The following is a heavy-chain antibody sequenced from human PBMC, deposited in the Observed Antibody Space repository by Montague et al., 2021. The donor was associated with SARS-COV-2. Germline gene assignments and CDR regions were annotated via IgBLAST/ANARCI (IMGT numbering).Heavy chain of an antibody. Sequence: TLSLTCTVSGGAISSGDFYWSWIRQPAGKGLEWIGRIYVTGSTRYSPSLESRVTIPIDTAKGQFSLKLSSVTAADTGVYYCVGDAYNPLDGNWGQGTLITVSS. CDR1: GGAISSGDFY. CDR3: VGDAYNPLDGN. V-gene: IGHV4-61*02. D-gene: IGHD2-21*01. CDR2: IYVTGST. J-gene: IGHJ4*02.